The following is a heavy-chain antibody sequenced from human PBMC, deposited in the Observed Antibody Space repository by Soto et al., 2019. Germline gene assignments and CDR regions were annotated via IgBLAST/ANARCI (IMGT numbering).Heavy chain of an antibody. J-gene: IGHJ4*02. V-gene: IGHV1-2*04. CDR3: ARSAIAVAGYFDY. CDR2: INPNSGGT. CDR1: GYTFTGYY. D-gene: IGHD6-19*01. Sequence: ASVKVSCKASGYTFTGYYMHWVRQAPGQGLEWMGWINPNSGGTNYAQKFQGWVTMTRDTSISTAYMEPSRLRSDDTAVYYCARSAIAVAGYFDYWGQGTLVTVSS.